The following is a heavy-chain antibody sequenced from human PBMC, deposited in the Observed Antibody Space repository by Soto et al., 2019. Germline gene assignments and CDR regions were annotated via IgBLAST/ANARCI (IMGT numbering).Heavy chain of an antibody. CDR2: ISSTGGNR. D-gene: IGHD3-22*01. V-gene: IGHV3-23*01. Sequence: PGGSLRLSCAASRFTFSNYAMNWVRQAPGKGLEWVSGISSTGGNRYYADSVKGRFTISRDNSKNTLYLQMNSLRAEDTAVYNCAKDLIGHDSGGYYSAMDVWGQGTTVTVSS. J-gene: IGHJ6*02. CDR1: RFTFSNYA. CDR3: AKDLIGHDSGGYYSAMDV.